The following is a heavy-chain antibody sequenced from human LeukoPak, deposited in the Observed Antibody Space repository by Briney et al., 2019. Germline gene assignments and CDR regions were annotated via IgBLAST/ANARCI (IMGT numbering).Heavy chain of an antibody. J-gene: IGHJ4*02. CDR1: GGSFSGYY. V-gene: IGHV4-34*01. CDR2: INRSGST. Sequence: SETLSLTCAVYGGSFSGYYWSWIRQPPGKGLEWIGEINRSGSTNYNPSLKSRVTISVDTSKNQFSLKLSSVTAADTAVYYCASSSNYPTPAYLGQGTLVTVSS. D-gene: IGHD4-11*01. CDR3: ASSSNYPTPAY.